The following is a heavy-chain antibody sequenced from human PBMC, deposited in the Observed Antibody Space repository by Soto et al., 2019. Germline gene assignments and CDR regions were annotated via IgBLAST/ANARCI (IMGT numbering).Heavy chain of an antibody. CDR1: GFTFSSYA. V-gene: IGHV3-23*01. CDR2: ISGSGGST. D-gene: IGHD2-8*01. J-gene: IGHJ6*03. Sequence: GGSLRLSCAASGFTFSSYAMSWVRQAPGKGLEWVSAISGSGGSTYYADSVKGRFTISRDNSKNTLYLQMNSLRAEDTAVYYCAKVGGYCTNGVCYEYYYYLHVSGKGTTVTVSS. CDR3: AKVGGYCTNGVCYEYYYYLHV.